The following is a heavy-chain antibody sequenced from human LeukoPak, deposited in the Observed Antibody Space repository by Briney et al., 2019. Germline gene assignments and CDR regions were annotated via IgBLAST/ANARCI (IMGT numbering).Heavy chain of an antibody. D-gene: IGHD3-10*01. CDR2: ISSSSSYI. CDR3: AKDQRFGDLNDY. Sequence: KPGGSLRLSCAASGFTFSSYSLNWVRQAPGKGLEWVSSISSSSSYIYYADSVKGRFAISRDSSKNTLYLQMTSLRAEDTAVYYCAKDQRFGDLNDYRGQGTLVTVSS. J-gene: IGHJ4*02. CDR1: GFTFSSYS. V-gene: IGHV3-21*04.